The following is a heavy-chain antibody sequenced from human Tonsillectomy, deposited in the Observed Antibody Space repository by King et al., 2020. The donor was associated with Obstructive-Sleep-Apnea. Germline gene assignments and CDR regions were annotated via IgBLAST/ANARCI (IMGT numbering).Heavy chain of an antibody. J-gene: IGHJ6*02. CDR1: GGSFSGYY. CDR2: INHSGST. CDR3: ARSSWDV. Sequence: VQLQQWGEGLLKPSETLALTCAVYGGSFSGYYWSWIRQPPGKGLEWIGEINHSGSTNYNPSLKSRVTISVDTSKNQFSLKLTSVTAADTAIYYCARSSWDVWGHGTTVTVSS. V-gene: IGHV4-34*01.